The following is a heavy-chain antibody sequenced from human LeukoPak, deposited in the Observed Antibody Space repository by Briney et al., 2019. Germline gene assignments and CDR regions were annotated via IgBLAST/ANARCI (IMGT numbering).Heavy chain of an antibody. CDR1: GDSVSSNSDA. CDR2: TYYRSKWYN. Sequence: QTLSLTCSISGDSVSSNSDAWNWIRQSPSRGLEWLGRTYYRSKWYNNYAVSVKSRITINPDTSKNQFSLQLNSVTPEDTAVYYCARDLDWFDPWGQGTLVTVSS. J-gene: IGHJ5*02. V-gene: IGHV6-1*01. CDR3: ARDLDWFDP.